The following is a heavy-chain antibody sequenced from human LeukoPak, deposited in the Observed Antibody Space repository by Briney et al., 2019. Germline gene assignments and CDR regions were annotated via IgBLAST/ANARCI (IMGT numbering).Heavy chain of an antibody. D-gene: IGHD5-12*01. J-gene: IGHJ4*02. CDR1: GGSISSGSYY. CDR3: ARDSGDGGYVSY. V-gene: IGHV4-61*02. CDR2: ST. Sequence: SETLSLTCTVSGGSISSGSYYWSWTRQPAGKGLEWIGRSTNYNPSLKSRVTISVDTSKNQFSLKLSSVTAADTAVYYCARDSGDGGYVSYWGQGTLVTVSS.